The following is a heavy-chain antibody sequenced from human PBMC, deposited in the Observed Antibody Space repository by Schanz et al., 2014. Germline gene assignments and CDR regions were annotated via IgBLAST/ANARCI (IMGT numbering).Heavy chain of an antibody. V-gene: IGHV3-30*04. J-gene: IGHJ4*02. CDR1: GFTFSNFA. D-gene: IGHD1-26*01. CDR2: ISYHGSER. CDR3: AQERKLLPFDH. Sequence: VQLVESGGGVVQPGRSLRLSCAASGFTFSNFAIHWVRQAPGKGLEWVAVISYHGSERYYADSVKGRFTISRDNSKNTLYLQMNSLRGEDTAMYFCAQERKLLPFDHWGQGTVVTVSS.